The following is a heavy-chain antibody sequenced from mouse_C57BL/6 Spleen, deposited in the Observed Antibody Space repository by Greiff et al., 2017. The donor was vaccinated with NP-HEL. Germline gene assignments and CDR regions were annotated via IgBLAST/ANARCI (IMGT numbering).Heavy chain of an antibody. V-gene: IGHV5-16*01. CDR2: INYDGSST. CDR3: ARGSDSSGFAWFAY. J-gene: IGHJ3*01. Sequence: EVKVVESEGGLVQPGSSMKLSCTASGFTFSDYYMAWVRQVPEKGLEWVANINYDGSSTYYLDSLKSRFIISRDNAKNILYLQMSSLKSEDTATYYCARGSDSSGFAWFAYWGQGTLVTVSA. D-gene: IGHD3-2*02. CDR1: GFTFSDYY.